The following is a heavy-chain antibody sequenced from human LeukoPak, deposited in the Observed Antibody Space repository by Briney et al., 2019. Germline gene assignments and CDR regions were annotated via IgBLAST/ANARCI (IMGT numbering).Heavy chain of an antibody. CDR3: AKQSGAMANFDH. Sequence: GGSLRLSCAASRFDFNAHGMHWVRQAPGKGLGWLATIWFDGTRIYYADSVKGRFTISRDNSKNTLYLLMDTLRAEDTAVYYCAKQSGAMANFDHWGQGTLVTVSS. CDR2: IWFDGTRI. CDR1: RFDFNAHG. D-gene: IGHD5-24*01. J-gene: IGHJ4*02. V-gene: IGHV3-33*06.